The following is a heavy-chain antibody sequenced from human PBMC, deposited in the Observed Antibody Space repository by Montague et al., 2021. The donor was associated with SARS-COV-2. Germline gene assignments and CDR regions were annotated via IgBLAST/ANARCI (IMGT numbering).Heavy chain of an antibody. Sequence: PALVKPTHTLTLTCSLSGFSLRNRGVGVGWIRQPPGKALEWLAFIYWNDDKRYNRSLENRLTITKDSSENQAVLTVTNVDPVDSATYYCARSNDVYDHFDYWGQGTLVTVSS. CDR3: ARSNDVYDHFDY. J-gene: IGHJ4*02. D-gene: IGHD5/OR15-5a*01. CDR1: GFSLRNRGVG. CDR2: IYWNDDK. V-gene: IGHV2-5*01.